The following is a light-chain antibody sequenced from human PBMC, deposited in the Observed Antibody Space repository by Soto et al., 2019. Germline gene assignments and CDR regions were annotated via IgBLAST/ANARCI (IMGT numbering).Light chain of an antibody. CDR3: QQYNNWPRT. V-gene: IGKV3-15*01. Sequence: EIVLTQSPGTLSLSAGERATLSCRSSQSVRSDYLAWYQQKPGQAPRLLIYGASTRATGIPARFSGSGSGTEFTLTISSLQSEYFAVYYCQQYNNWPRTFGQGTKVDIK. CDR2: GAS. J-gene: IGKJ1*01. CDR1: QSVRSD.